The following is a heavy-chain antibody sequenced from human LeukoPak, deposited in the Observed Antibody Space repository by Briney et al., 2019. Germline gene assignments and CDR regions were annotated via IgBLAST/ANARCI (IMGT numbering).Heavy chain of an antibody. Sequence: GGSLRLSCAASGFTFSTYWMHWVRQTPEKGLVWVSRMNTDGSGSTYADSVKGRLTISRDNAKNTLYLQMNSLRPEDTAVYYCARGEYYDIWKPGDYYYYLDVWGIGTTVTVSS. V-gene: IGHV3-74*03. CDR2: MNTDGSGS. J-gene: IGHJ6*03. CDR1: GFTFSTYW. D-gene: IGHD3-3*01. CDR3: ARGEYYDIWKPGDYYYYLDV.